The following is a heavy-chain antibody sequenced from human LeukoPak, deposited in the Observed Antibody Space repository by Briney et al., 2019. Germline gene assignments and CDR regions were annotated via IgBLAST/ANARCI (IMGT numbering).Heavy chain of an antibody. Sequence: SETLSLTCTVSGGSISRYYWTWIRQPPGKGLEWIGYIYYSGSTNYNPSLKSRLTISVDMSKNQVSLKLTSVTAADTAVYYCARDGGSGFDYWGLGTLVTVSS. CDR2: IYYSGST. CDR3: ARDGGSGFDY. CDR1: GGSISRYY. V-gene: IGHV4-59*01. J-gene: IGHJ4*02. D-gene: IGHD3-10*01.